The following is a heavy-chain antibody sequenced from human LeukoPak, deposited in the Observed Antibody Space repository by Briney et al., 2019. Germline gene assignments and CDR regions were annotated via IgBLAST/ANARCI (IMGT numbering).Heavy chain of an antibody. CDR1: GYIFTSYG. D-gene: IGHD3-10*01. J-gene: IGHJ6*02. V-gene: IGHV1-18*01. CDR3: ARVQGNYGSGRYYTDYYYYGMDV. CDR2: ISAYNGNT. Sequence: ASVKVSCTASGYIFTSYGISWVRQAPGQGRGWMGWISAYNGNTNYAQKLQGRVTMTTDTSTSTAYVKVRSLRSDDTAVYYCARVQGNYGSGRYYTDYYYYGMDVWGQGTTVTVSS.